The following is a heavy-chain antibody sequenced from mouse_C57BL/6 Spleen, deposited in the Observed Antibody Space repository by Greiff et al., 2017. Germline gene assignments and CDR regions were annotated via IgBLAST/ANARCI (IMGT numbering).Heavy chain of an antibody. CDR1: GYTFTDYN. D-gene: IGHD1-1*01. V-gene: IGHV1-22*01. J-gene: IGHJ4*01. Sequence: EVQLQQSGPELVKPGASVKMSCKASGYTFTDYNMHWVKQSHGKSLEWIGYINPNNGGTSYNQKFKGKATLTVNKSSSTAYMELRSLTSEDSAVYYCANHYYGRRYAMDYWGQGTSVTVSS. CDR3: ANHYYGRRYAMDY. CDR2: INPNNGGT.